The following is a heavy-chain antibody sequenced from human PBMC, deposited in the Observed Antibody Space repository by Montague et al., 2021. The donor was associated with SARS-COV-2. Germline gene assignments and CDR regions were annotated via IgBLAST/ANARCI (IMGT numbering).Heavy chain of an antibody. J-gene: IGHJ6*02. CDR1: GGAISSSCYY. CDR3: ARDTRITMLVVVNRYCMDV. Sequence: SETLSLTCTVSGGAISSSCYYWGWIRQPPGRGLEWIGSIYYSGSTYYNLSLKSRVTISVDTSQNQFSLKLSSVTAADTAVYYCARDTRITMLVVVNRYCMDVWGQGTTVTISS. V-gene: IGHV4-39*07. D-gene: IGHD3-22*01. CDR2: IYYSGST.